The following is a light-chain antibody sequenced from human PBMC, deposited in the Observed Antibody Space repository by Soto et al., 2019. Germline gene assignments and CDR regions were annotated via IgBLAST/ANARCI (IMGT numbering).Light chain of an antibody. V-gene: IGKV3-15*01. CDR1: QSVRSK. CDR3: LQYYGWPKT. CDR2: GAT. Sequence: EIVVTQSPATLSVSPGERATLSCRASQSVRSKLDWYQHIPGQAPRLLIQGATTRATGIPTRFSGSESGTEFTLTIGSLQSEDVAVYYCLQYYGWPKTFGQGTKVEIK. J-gene: IGKJ1*01.